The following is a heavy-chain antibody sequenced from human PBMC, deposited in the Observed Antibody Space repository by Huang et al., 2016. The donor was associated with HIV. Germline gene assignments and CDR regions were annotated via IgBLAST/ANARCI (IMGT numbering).Heavy chain of an antibody. Sequence: QLQLQESGPGLVRPSETLSLPCSVSGGSVNSGYDYWGVIRQPPGKGLEWIASVSYGGNTFYNPSLKSRVSMSVDTSKKRFSLNLSSVTAADTAVYFCARLPFDYVWGTQRQTALDELDVWSQGTMVTVSS. D-gene: IGHD3-16*01. J-gene: IGHJ3*01. CDR3: ARLPFDYVWGTQRQTALDELDV. CDR1: GGSVNSGYDY. CDR2: VSYGGNT. V-gene: IGHV4-39*01.